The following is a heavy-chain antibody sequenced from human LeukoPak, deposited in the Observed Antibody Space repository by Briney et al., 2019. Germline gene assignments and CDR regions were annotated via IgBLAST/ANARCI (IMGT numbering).Heavy chain of an antibody. CDR1: GFTFSNYW. D-gene: IGHD3-22*01. Sequence: GGSLRLSCAASGFTFSNYWMHWVRQAPGKGLVLVSRINSDGSSPGYADFVKGRFTISRDNAKNTVYLQMNSLRVEDTAVYYCARDRIEDNDSTGYPAYWGQGALVTVSS. CDR2: INSDGSSP. J-gene: IGHJ4*02. V-gene: IGHV3-74*01. CDR3: ARDRIEDNDSTGYPAY.